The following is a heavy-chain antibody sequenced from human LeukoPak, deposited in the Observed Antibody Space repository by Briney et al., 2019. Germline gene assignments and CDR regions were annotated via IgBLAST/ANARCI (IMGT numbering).Heavy chain of an antibody. CDR2: IKQDGSEK. D-gene: IGHD1-7*01. V-gene: IGHV3-7*01. CDR1: GFTFSSYW. J-gene: IGHJ6*03. CDR3: ARVSHNWNYERGNYYYYMDV. Sequence: GGSLRLSCEASGFTFSSYWMSWVRQAPGKGLEWVANIKQDGSEKKYLDSVKGRFTISRDNAKNSLYLQMNSLRAEDTAVYYCARVSHNWNYERGNYYYYMDVWGKGTTVTVSS.